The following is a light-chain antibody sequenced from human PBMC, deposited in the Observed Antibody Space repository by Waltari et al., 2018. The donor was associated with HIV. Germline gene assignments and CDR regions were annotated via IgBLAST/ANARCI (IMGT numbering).Light chain of an antibody. Sequence: QSVLTQPASVSGSPGQSITISCSGTRSDVGAYNLVSWSRQNPGKAPQVIIFQDTNRPSGISDRFSGSKSGKTASLTISGLRLEDQGNYYCCSYAGRNTYVFGSGTEVSVL. CDR3: CSYAGRNTYV. V-gene: IGLV2-23*01. J-gene: IGLJ1*01. CDR1: RSDVGAYNL. CDR2: QDT.